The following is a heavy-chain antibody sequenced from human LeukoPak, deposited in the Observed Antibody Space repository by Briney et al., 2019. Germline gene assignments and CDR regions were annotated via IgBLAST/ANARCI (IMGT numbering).Heavy chain of an antibody. CDR3: ARGDAPYYYDSSGYSWLGDY. CDR2: ISRSSSYI. CDR1: GFTFSSYS. J-gene: IGHJ4*02. V-gene: IGHV3-21*01. Sequence: GGSLRLSCAASGFTFSSYSMNWVRQAPGKGLEWVSSISRSSSYIYYADSVKGRFTISRDNAKNSLYLQMNSLRAEDTAVYYCARGDAPYYYDSSGYSWLGDYWGQGTLVTVSS. D-gene: IGHD3-22*01.